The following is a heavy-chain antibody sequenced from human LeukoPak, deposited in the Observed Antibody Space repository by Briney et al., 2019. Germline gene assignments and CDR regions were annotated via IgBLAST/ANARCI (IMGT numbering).Heavy chain of an antibody. CDR1: GGTFSSYA. CDR3: ARVSGGGSYPSYYYYYMDV. Sequence: SVKVSCKASGGTFSSYAISWVRQAPGQGLEWMGGIIPIFGTANYAQKCQGRVTITADKSTSTAYMELSSLRSEDTAVYYCARVSGGGSYPSYYYYYMDVWGKGTTVTVSS. CDR2: IIPIFGTA. D-gene: IGHD1-26*01. V-gene: IGHV1-69*06. J-gene: IGHJ6*03.